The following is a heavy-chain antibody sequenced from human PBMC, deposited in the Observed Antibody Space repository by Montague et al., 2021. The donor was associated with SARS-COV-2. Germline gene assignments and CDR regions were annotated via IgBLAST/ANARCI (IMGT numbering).Heavy chain of an antibody. CDR1: GGSTASHY. D-gene: IGHD6-19*01. CDR2: VYYNGDT. J-gene: IGHJ3*01. Sequence: SETLSLTCTRFGGSTASHYWNWIRQYPGKRPEWIGYVYYNGDTKYNPSLQSRVTISIDTSENQFSLRLNSVTAADTAVYFCARGWAFDLWGQGRLVTVSS. CDR3: ARGWAFDL. V-gene: IGHV4-59*08.